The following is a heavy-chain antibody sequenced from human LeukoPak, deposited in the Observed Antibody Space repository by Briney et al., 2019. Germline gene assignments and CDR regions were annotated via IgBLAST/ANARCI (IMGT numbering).Heavy chain of an antibody. Sequence: KPGGSLRLSCAASGFTFSSYSMNWVRQAPGKGLEWVSSISSSSSYIYYADSVKGRFTISRDNAKNSLYLQMNSLRAEDTAVYHCAKDRGSGWGIDYWGQGTLVTVSS. J-gene: IGHJ4*02. D-gene: IGHD6-19*01. CDR2: ISSSSSYI. CDR1: GFTFSSYS. V-gene: IGHV3-21*04. CDR3: AKDRGSGWGIDY.